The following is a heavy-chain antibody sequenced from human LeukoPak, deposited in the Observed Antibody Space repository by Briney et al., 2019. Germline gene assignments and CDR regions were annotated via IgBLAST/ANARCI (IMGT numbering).Heavy chain of an antibody. J-gene: IGHJ4*02. CDR3: ARPITMVRGVKAYGY. CDR2: MNPNSGNT. Sequence: ASVKVSCKASGYTFSSYDINWVRQATGQGLGWMGWMNPNSGNTGYAQKFQGRVTMTRNTSISTAYMELSSLRSEDTAVYYCARPITMVRGVKAYGYWGQGTLVTVSS. D-gene: IGHD3-10*01. CDR1: GYTFSSYD. V-gene: IGHV1-8*01.